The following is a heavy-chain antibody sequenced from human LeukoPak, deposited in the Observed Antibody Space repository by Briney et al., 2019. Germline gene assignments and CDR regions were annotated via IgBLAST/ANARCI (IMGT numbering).Heavy chain of an antibody. CDR1: GFTFSSYA. CDR2: ISGSGGST. CDR3: ALSGSYDDAFDI. D-gene: IGHD1-26*01. Sequence: GGSLRLSCAASGFTFSSYAMSWVRQAPGKGLEWVSAISGSGGSTYYADSVKGRSTISRDNSKNTLYLQMNSLRAEDTAVYYCALSGSYDDAFDIWGQGTMVTVSS. J-gene: IGHJ3*02. V-gene: IGHV3-23*01.